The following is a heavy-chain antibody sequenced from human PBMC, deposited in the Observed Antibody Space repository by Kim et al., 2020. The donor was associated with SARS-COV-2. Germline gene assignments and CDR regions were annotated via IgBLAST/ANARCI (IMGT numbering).Heavy chain of an antibody. D-gene: IGHD3-10*01. Sequence: SETLSLTCAVYGGSFSGYYWSWIRQPPGKGLEWIGEINHSGSTNYNPSLKSRVTISVDTSKNQFSLKLRSVTAADTAVYYCARGDLGASMVRGVIRFDY. CDR3: ARGDLGASMVRGVIRFDY. V-gene: IGHV4-34*01. CDR1: GGSFSGYY. J-gene: IGHJ4*01. CDR2: INHSGST.